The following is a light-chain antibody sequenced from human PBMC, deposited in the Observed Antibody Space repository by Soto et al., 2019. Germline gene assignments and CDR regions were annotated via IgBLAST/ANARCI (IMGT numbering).Light chain of an antibody. J-gene: IGKJ4*01. V-gene: IGKV1-9*01. CDR1: QDISDY. Sequence: DIQLTQSPSFLSAPVGDRVAITCRASQDISDYLAWYLQRPGKAPKLLIYAASTLQSGVPSRFSGSGSGTEFTLTISSLQPEDFATYSCQQLNSYPLTFGGGTKVDIK. CDR3: QQLNSYPLT. CDR2: AAS.